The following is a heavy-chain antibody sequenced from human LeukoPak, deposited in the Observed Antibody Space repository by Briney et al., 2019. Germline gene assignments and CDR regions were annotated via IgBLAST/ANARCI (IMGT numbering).Heavy chain of an antibody. CDR1: GFSVSSNY. V-gene: IGHV3-53*01. Sequence: GGSLRLSCAASGFSVSSNYMTWVRQAPGKSLQWVSVIYSVSDTFYADSVKGRFTISRDNSKNTVSLQMNSLRADDTAVYYCARWGYDSSGSYWDNWGQGTLVTVSS. CDR2: IYSVSDT. D-gene: IGHD3-22*01. J-gene: IGHJ4*02. CDR3: ARWGYDSSGSYWDN.